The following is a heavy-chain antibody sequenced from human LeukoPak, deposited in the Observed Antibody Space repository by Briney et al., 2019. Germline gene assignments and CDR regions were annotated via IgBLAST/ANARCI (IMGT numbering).Heavy chain of an antibody. J-gene: IGHJ4*02. D-gene: IGHD4-17*01. CDR3: ARSAQTVTTFPLDY. Sequence: PSETLSLTCTVSGGSVSSGGYYWSWIRQHPGQGLEWIGYIHYSGPTYYNPSLQSRVTISVDTSKNQFSLKLSSVTAADTAVYYCARSAQTVTTFPLDYWGQGTLVTVSS. V-gene: IGHV4-31*03. CDR1: GGSVSSGGYY. CDR2: IHYSGPT.